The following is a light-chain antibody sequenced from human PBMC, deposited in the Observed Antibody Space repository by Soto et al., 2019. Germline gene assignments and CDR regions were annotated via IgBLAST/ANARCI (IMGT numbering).Light chain of an antibody. CDR2: GGS. V-gene: IGKV3-15*01. CDR1: QSVSSK. CDR3: QQRSNWPPST. J-gene: IGKJ5*01. Sequence: EILMTQSPCTLAVSAGERATLSCRASQSVSSKLAWYQQKPGQAPRLLIYGGSTSATGIPDRFSGSGSGTDFTLTISSLQYEDFAAYYCQQRSNWPPSTFGQGTRLEIK.